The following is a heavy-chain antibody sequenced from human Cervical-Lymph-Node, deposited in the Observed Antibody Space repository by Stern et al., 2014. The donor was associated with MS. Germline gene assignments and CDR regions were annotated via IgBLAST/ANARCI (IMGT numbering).Heavy chain of an antibody. CDR3: AAIPITIFGVAIGPREYGAFDY. J-gene: IGHJ4*02. CDR2: ISFDVSGL. CDR1: GFTFGDYG. D-gene: IGHD3-3*01. V-gene: IGHV3-30*03. Sequence: VQLVQSGGGVVQPGRSLRLSCAASGFTFGDYGMHWVRQAPGKGLEWVAVISFDVSGLFYADSVKGRFPISRDNSKSTLSLQMNSLRTDDTAVYYCAAIPITIFGVAIGPREYGAFDYWGQGTLVTVSS.